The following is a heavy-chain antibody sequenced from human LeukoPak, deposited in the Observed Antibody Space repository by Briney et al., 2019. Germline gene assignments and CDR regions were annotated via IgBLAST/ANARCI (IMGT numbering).Heavy chain of an antibody. D-gene: IGHD6-13*01. Sequence: GGSLRLSCAASGFTFSSYAMNWVRQAPGKGLDWVSAISGSGGSTYYADSVKGRFTISRDNSKHTLYLQMNSLRAEDTAVYYCAKDLYSSSQSEWGQGTLVTVSS. V-gene: IGHV3-23*01. CDR2: ISGSGGST. J-gene: IGHJ4*02. CDR1: GFTFSSYA. CDR3: AKDLYSSSQSE.